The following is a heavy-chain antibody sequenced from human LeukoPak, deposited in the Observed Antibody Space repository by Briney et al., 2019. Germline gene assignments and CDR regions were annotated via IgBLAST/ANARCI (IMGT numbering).Heavy chain of an antibody. J-gene: IGHJ3*02. Sequence: GGSLRLSCAASGFTFSSYAMHWVRQAPGKGLEWVAVISYDGSNKYYADSVKGRFTISRDNSKNTLYLQMNSLRAEDTAVYYCARSCSGGSCYFSAFDIWGQGTMVTVPS. D-gene: IGHD2-15*01. CDR1: GFTFSSYA. CDR2: ISYDGSNK. CDR3: ARSCSGGSCYFSAFDI. V-gene: IGHV3-30-3*01.